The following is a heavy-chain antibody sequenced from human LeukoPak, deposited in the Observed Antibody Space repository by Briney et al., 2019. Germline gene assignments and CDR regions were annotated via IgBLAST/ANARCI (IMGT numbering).Heavy chain of an antibody. CDR3: ARDLETDVSDTFDI. Sequence: PGGSLRLSCVGSGFTVSSDYMSWVRQAPGKGLEWVSVLYSGGTTYYADSVKGRFTISRDDSKNTLYLQMNSLRAEDTAVYYCARDLETDVSDTFDIWGQGTMVTVSS. J-gene: IGHJ3*02. CDR1: GFTVSSDY. CDR2: LYSGGTT. D-gene: IGHD5/OR15-5a*01. V-gene: IGHV3-66*01.